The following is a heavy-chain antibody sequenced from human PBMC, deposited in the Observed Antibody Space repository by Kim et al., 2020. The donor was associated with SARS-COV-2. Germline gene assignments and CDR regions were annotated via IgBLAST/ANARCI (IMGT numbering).Heavy chain of an antibody. D-gene: IGHD3-10*01. V-gene: IGHV5-51*01. J-gene: IGHJ4*02. CDR3: ARHCYYYGSEGNY. Sequence: SPCVQGKFTISADKSISTAYLQWSSLKASDTAMYYCARHCYYYGSEGNYWGQGTLVTVSS.